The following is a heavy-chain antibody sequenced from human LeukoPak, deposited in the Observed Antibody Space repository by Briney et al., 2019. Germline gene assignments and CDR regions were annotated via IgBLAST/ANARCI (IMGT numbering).Heavy chain of an antibody. D-gene: IGHD6-13*01. J-gene: IGHJ4*02. CDR3: ARSPYSSSWYVDY. Sequence: PGGSLRLSCAASGFTFSSYAMSWVRQAPGKGLEWVSAISGSGGSTYYAEYVKGRFTISRDNSKNTLYLQMNRLRAEDTAVYDCARSPYSSSWYVDYWGQGTLVSVSS. CDR1: GFTFSSYA. CDR2: ISGSGGST. V-gene: IGHV3-23*01.